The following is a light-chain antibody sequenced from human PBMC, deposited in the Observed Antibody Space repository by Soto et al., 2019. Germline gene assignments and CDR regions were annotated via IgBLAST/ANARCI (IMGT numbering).Light chain of an antibody. CDR3: QQSYSTPYT. V-gene: IGKV1-5*01. CDR1: QSISSW. J-gene: IGKJ5*01. CDR2: DAS. Sequence: DIQMTQSPSTLSASVGDRVTITCRASQSISSWLAWYQQKPGKAPKLLIYDASSLESGVPSRFSGSGSGTEFTLTISSLQPEDFASYYCQQSYSTPYTFGQGTRLAIK.